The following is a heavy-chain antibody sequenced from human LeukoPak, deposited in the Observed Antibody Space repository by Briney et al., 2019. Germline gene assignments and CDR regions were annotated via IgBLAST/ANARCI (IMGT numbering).Heavy chain of an antibody. V-gene: IGHV4-59*01. CDR2: IYYSGST. CDR3: ARLYGSGSYPFDY. Sequence: PSETLSLTCTASGGSISSYYWSWIRQPPGKGLEWIEYIYYSGSTNYNPSLKSRVTISVDTSKNQFSLKLSSVTAADTAVYYCARLYGSGSYPFDYWGQGTLVTFSS. CDR1: GGSISSYY. J-gene: IGHJ4*02. D-gene: IGHD3-10*01.